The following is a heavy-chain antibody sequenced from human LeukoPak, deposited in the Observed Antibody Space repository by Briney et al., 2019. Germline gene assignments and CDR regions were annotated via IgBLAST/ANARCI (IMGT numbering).Heavy chain of an antibody. D-gene: IGHD6-19*01. CDR3: ARTSESGWREFDY. CDR1: GYTFTNYG. J-gene: IGHJ4*02. V-gene: IGHV1-18*01. Sequence: ASVKVSCKASGYTFTNYGIGWVRQAPGQGLEWMGWVSGHNENTNYAENFQGRVTMTTDTSTSTAYVDLRSLRSDDTPVYYCARTSESGWREFDYWGQGTLFTVFS. CDR2: VSGHNENT.